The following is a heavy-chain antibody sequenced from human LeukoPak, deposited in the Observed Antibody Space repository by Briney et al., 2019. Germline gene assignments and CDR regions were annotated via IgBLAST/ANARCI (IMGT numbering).Heavy chain of an antibody. Sequence: ASVKVSCKASGYTFTSYDINWVRQAPGQGLEWMGGIIPIFGTANYAQKLQGRVTMTTDTSTSTAYMELRSLRSDDTAVYYCARDPYDTDAFDIWGQGTMVTVSS. CDR3: ARDPYDTDAFDI. J-gene: IGHJ3*02. CDR1: GYTFTSYD. D-gene: IGHD3-22*01. V-gene: IGHV1-18*01. CDR2: IIPIFGTA.